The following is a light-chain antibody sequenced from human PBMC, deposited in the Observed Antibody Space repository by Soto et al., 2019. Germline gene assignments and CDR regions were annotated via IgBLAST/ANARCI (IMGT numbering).Light chain of an antibody. CDR1: SGNIASKY. Sequence: NFTLTQPHSVSESPGKTVTISCTRSSGNIASKYVQWYQQRPGSAPSTVIYEYYERPSGVPDRFSGAIDSSSNSASLTISGLKTEDEADYYCQSYDNYNVVFGGGTKLTVL. V-gene: IGLV6-57*04. J-gene: IGLJ2*01. CDR2: EYY. CDR3: QSYDNYNVV.